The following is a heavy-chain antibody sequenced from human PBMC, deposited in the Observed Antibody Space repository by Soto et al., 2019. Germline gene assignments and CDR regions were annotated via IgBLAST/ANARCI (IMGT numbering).Heavy chain of an antibody. CDR2: ISAYDGKT. V-gene: IGHV1-18*01. J-gene: IGHJ5*02. Sequence: ASVKVSCKTSGYTFNTYGXXWVRQAPGQGLELMGWISAYDGKTTYAEKFQGRVTLTTDTSTSTAYMELRSLRSDDTAIYYCARDPHEFWTSYWFDPWGQGTPVTSP. D-gene: IGHD3-3*01. CDR1: GYTFNTYG. CDR3: ARDPHEFWTSYWFDP.